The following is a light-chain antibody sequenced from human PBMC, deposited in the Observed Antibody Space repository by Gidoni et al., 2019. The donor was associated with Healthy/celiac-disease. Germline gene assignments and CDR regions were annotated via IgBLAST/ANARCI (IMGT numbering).Light chain of an antibody. CDR1: QSVSSSY. CDR3: QQYGSSPQVT. J-gene: IGKJ4*01. Sequence: DIVLTQSPGTLSLSPGERATLSCRASQSVSSSYLAWYQQKPGQATRLLIYGASSRATGIPDRFSGSGSGTEFTLTISRLEPEDFAVYYCQQYGSSPQVTFGGGTKVEIK. V-gene: IGKV3-20*01. CDR2: GAS.